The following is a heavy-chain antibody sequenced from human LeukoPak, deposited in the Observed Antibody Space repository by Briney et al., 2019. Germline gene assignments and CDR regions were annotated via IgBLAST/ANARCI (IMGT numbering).Heavy chain of an antibody. CDR1: GFSFSNYP. CDR3: ARVSPRRGYSSPDLPDY. V-gene: IGHV3-30-3*01. CDR2: ISYDGSRE. D-gene: IGHD6-19*01. Sequence: QTGGSLRLSCAASGFSFSNYPMHWVRQAPGKGLVWVALISYDGSREYYADSVKGRFTISRDNSKNTLYLHVNGLRAEDTAVYYCARVSPRRGYSSPDLPDYWGQGTLVTVSS. J-gene: IGHJ4*02.